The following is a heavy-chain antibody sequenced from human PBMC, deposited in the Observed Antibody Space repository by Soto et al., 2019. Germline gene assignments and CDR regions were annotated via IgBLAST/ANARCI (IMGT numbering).Heavy chain of an antibody. CDR3: ARIRRYCSGGSCYLHYFDY. Sequence: QVTLKESGPVLVKPTETLTLTCTVSGFSLSNARMGVIWIRQPPGKALEWLAHIFSNDEKSYSTSLKSRLTISKDTSKSQVVLTMTNMDPVDTATYYCARIRRYCSGGSCYLHYFDYWGQGTLVTVSS. J-gene: IGHJ4*02. CDR2: IFSNDEK. V-gene: IGHV2-26*01. D-gene: IGHD2-15*01. CDR1: GFSLSNARMG.